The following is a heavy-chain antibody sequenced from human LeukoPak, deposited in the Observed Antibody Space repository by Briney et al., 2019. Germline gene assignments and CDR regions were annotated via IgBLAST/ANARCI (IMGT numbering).Heavy chain of an antibody. CDR2: TSYDGSNT. Sequence: GGSLRLSCGASGFSFSDYGMHWVRQAPGKGLEWVAVTSYDGSNTHYADSVKGRFTISRDNSRNTLYLQMDSLRAEDTAVFYCARDHKLGGDYFYYGMDVWGQGTTVTVSS. V-gene: IGHV3-30*19. CDR3: ARDHKLGGDYFYYGMDV. CDR1: GFSFSDYG. D-gene: IGHD1-26*01. J-gene: IGHJ6*02.